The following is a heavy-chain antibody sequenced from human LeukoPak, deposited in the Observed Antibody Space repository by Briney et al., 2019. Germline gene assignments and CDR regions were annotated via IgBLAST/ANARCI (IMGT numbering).Heavy chain of an antibody. CDR3: SKSESGSYYRPLDY. J-gene: IGHJ4*02. D-gene: IGHD1-26*01. CDR1: GFTFDDYA. V-gene: IGHV3-9*01. Sequence: GVSLRLSCAASGFTFDDYATHWVRQAPGKGMEWVSGISWHSGTIDYADSVKGRFTISRDNAKNSLYLQMNSLRAEDTALYYCSKSESGSYYRPLDYWGQGTLVTVSS. CDR2: ISWHSGTI.